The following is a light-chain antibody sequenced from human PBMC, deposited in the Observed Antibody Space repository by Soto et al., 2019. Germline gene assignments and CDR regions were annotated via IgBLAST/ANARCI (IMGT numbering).Light chain of an antibody. V-gene: IGKV3-15*01. CDR2: GAS. Sequence: EIVMTLYPATLSVSPGERATLSCRASQSVSSNLAWYQQKPGQAPRLLIYGASTTATDVPPRFSGSGSGTEFTLTISNLQSEDFAVYYSQQYNDWPRTFGQGTRLEI. CDR3: QQYNDWPRT. CDR1: QSVSSN. J-gene: IGKJ5*01.